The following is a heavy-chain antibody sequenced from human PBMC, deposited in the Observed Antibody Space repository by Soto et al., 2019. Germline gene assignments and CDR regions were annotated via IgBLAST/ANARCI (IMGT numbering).Heavy chain of an antibody. V-gene: IGHV3-23*01. CDR2: ISGSGGST. Sequence: GGSLILSCAAAGFPFSSYSMSWVRQAPGKGLEWVSAISGSGGSTYYADSVKGRFTISRDNSKNTLYLQMNSLRAEDTAVYYCAKFLNVLRFLEWFKWAYGMDVWGQGTTVTVSS. D-gene: IGHD3-3*01. J-gene: IGHJ6*02. CDR1: GFPFSSYS. CDR3: AKFLNVLRFLEWFKWAYGMDV.